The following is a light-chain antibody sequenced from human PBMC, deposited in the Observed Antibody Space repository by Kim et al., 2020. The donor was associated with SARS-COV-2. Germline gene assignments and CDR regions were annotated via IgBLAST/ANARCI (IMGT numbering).Light chain of an antibody. Sequence: GQSIPITCTGTSSNSGSYNYVSWHQQHPGKAPKLMIYDVNKRPSGISSRFSGSKSGSTASLTISGLQAEDEADYYCSSFTTRSTLVFGGGTQLTVL. V-gene: IGLV2-14*03. J-gene: IGLJ3*02. CDR2: DVN. CDR3: SSFTTRSTLV. CDR1: SSNSGSYNY.